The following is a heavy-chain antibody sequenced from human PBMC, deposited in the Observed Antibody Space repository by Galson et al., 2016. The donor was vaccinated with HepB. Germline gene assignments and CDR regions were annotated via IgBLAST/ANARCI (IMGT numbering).Heavy chain of an antibody. V-gene: IGHV3-48*04. CDR3: ARDGGVGGNPDH. J-gene: IGHJ4*02. D-gene: IGHD4-23*01. Sequence: SLRLSCATSGFTFSSYSLTWVRQAPGKGLEWISYIHRSNSPIFYADSVKGRFTIARDNAKNSLFLQMNSLRAEDTAMYYCARDGGVGGNPDHWGQGTLVIVSS. CDR2: IHRSNSPI. CDR1: GFTFSSYS.